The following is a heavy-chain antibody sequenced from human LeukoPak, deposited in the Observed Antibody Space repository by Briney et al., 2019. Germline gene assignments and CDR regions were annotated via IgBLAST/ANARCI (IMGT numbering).Heavy chain of an antibody. CDR1: GFIFSDYW. D-gene: IGHD3-10*01. CDR3: ARGGGGY. Sequence: GGSLRLSCTASGFIFSDYWMSWVCQAPGRGLERLAPIKQDGSEKSYVDSVKGLFTISRHNAKKSLYLQMNSLRGDDTAVYYCARGGGGYWGQGTLVTVSS. J-gene: IGHJ4*02. CDR2: IKQDGSEK. V-gene: IGHV3-7*01.